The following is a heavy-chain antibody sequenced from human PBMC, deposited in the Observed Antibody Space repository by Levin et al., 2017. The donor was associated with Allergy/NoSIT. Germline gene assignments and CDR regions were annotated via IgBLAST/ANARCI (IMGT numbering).Heavy chain of an antibody. CDR1: GFTFNSYA. Sequence: PGGSLRLSCAASGFTFNSYAMNWVRQAPGKGLEWVSSINSGGTGTYSADSVKGRFTTSRDNSKSTPSLQMDSLRAEDTCLYFCEGCRVGPTAPGWCNWFDPWGQGTLVTVSS. J-gene: IGHJ5*02. D-gene: IGHD6-13*01. V-gene: IGHV3-23*01. CDR2: INSGGTGT. CDR3: EGCRVGPTAPGWCNWFDP.